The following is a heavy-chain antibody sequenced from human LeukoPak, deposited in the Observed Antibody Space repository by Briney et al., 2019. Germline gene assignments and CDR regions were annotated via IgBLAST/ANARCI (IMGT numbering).Heavy chain of an antibody. J-gene: IGHJ4*02. CDR3: ARIAAAGSYYFDY. CDR2: IIPIFGTA. CDR1: GGTFSSYA. Sequence: GASVTVSCKASGGTFSSYAISWVRQAPGQGLEWMGGIIPIFGTANYAQKFQGRVTITADESTSTAYMELSSLRSEDTAVYYCARIAAAGSYYFDYWGQGTLVTASS. D-gene: IGHD6-13*01. V-gene: IGHV1-69*01.